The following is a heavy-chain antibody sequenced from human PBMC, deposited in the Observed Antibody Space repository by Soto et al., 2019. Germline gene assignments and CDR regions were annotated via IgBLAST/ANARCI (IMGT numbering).Heavy chain of an antibody. D-gene: IGHD4-17*01. CDR3: ARDGGIALTTFDY. V-gene: IGHV6-1*01. CDR2: TYYRSRWYN. CDR1: GDSVSDNTAA. Sequence: QVQLQQSGPGLVKPSQTHSLTCAISGDSVSDNTAAWNWIRQSPSRGLEWLGRTYYRSRWYNDYAVSVRSRISINPDTSKNQFSLQLNSVTPEDTAVYYCARDGGIALTTFDYWGQGSLVTVSS. J-gene: IGHJ4*02.